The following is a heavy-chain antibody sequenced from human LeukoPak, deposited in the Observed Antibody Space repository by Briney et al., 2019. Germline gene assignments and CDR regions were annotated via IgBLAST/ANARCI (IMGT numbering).Heavy chain of an antibody. J-gene: IGHJ4*02. V-gene: IGHV1-18*01. D-gene: IGHD1-26*01. CDR3: AREGRGDHKGAFDY. CDR2: ISAYNGNT. CDR1: GYTFTSYG. Sequence: GASVKVSCKAFGYTFTSYGISWVRQAPGQGLEWMGWISAYNGNTNYAQKLQGRVTMTTDTSTSTAYMELRSLRSDDTAVYYCAREGRGDHKGAFDYWGQGTLVTVSS.